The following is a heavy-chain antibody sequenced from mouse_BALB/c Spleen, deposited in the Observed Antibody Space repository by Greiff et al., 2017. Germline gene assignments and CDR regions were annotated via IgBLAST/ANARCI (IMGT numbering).Heavy chain of an antibody. CDR1: GFTFSDYY. J-gene: IGHJ3*01. Sequence: EVKVEESGGGLVKPGGSLKLSCAASGFTFSDYYMYWVRQTPEKRLEWVATISDGGSYTYYPDSVKGRFTISRDNAKNNLYLQMSSLKSEDTAMYYCARGYVLFAYWGQGTLVTVSA. V-gene: IGHV5-4*02. CDR2: ISDGGSYT. CDR3: ARGYVLFAY.